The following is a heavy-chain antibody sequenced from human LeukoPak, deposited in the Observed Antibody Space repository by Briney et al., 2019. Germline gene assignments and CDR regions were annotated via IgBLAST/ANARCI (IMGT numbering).Heavy chain of an antibody. Sequence: SETLSLTCAVYGGSFSGYYWSWIRQPPGKGLEWIGEINHSGSTNYNPSLKSRVTISVDTSKNQFSLKLSSVTAADTAVYYCARGRSGFWSGYSDWGQGTLVTVPS. V-gene: IGHV4-34*01. CDR2: INHSGST. D-gene: IGHD3-3*01. CDR3: ARGRSGFWSGYSD. CDR1: GGSFSGYY. J-gene: IGHJ4*02.